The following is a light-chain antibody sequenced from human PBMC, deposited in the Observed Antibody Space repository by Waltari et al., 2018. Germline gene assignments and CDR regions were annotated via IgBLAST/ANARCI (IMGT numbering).Light chain of an antibody. CDR1: QNIGTW. CDR2: RAS. J-gene: IGKJ2*03. V-gene: IGKV1-5*03. CDR3: QQYNSDLGYS. Sequence: DIQMTQSPSTLSAFVGDRVTIICRASQNIGTWVAWYQQKPGKAPKLLIYRASNLESGVPSRFCGSGSGTEFTLTISSLQPDDLATYYCQQYNSDLGYSLGQGTKLEIK.